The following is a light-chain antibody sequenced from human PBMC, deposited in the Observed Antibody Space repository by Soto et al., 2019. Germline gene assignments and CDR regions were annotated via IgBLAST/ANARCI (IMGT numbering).Light chain of an antibody. CDR1: QSVNSN. CDR2: GAS. CDR3: QQYNNWST. Sequence: EIVMTQSPATLSVSPGERATLSCRASQSVNSNLAWYQQKPGQAPRLLIYGASTRATGVPARFSGSGSGTEFTLTLSSLQSEDFADYYCQQYNNWSTFGQGTKVEIK. J-gene: IGKJ1*01. V-gene: IGKV3-15*01.